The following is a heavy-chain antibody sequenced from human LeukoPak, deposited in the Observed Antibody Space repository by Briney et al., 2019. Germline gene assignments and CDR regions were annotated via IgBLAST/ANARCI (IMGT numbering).Heavy chain of an antibody. V-gene: IGHV3-23*01. CDR1: GFTFSSYA. D-gene: IGHD3-9*01. Sequence: GGSLRLSCVASGFTFSSYAMSWVRQAPGKGLEWVSAISGSGGSTYYADSVKGRFTISRDNSKNTLYLQMNSLRAEDTAVYYCAKDRGNYDILTGYYTSYYFDYWGQGTLVTVSS. CDR2: ISGSGGST. J-gene: IGHJ4*02. CDR3: AKDRGNYDILTGYYTSYYFDY.